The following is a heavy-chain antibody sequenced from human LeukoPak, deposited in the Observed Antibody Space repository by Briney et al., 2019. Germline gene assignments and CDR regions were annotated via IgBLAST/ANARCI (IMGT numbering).Heavy chain of an antibody. J-gene: IGHJ3*02. Sequence: GGSLRLSCAASGLTFSSYGMHWVRQAPGKGGEGVAVIWDDGSNKYYADSVKGRFTIYRDNSKKTVYLQMNSLRAEDTAVYYCVKEGAAAGIDAFDIWGQGTMVTVS. CDR2: IWDDGSNK. CDR3: VKEGAAAGIDAFDI. V-gene: IGHV3-33*06. D-gene: IGHD6-13*01. CDR1: GLTFSSYG.